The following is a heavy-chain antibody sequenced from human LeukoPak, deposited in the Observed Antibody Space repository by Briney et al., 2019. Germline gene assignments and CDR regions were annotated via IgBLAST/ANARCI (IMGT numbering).Heavy chain of an antibody. CDR1: GYSFTIYW. V-gene: IGHV5-51*01. J-gene: IGHJ4*02. CDR2: IYPGDSDT. Sequence: GEPLKISCKGSGYSFTIYWICWLRQMPAKGLEWMGIIYPGDSDTRYSPSFQGQVTISADKSISTAYLQWSSLKASDTAMYYCARFHDYDSSGSTGYWGQGTLVTVSS. D-gene: IGHD3-22*01. CDR3: ARFHDYDSSGSTGY.